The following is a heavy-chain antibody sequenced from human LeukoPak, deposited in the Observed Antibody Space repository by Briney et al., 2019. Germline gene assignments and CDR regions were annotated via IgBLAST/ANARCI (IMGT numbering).Heavy chain of an antibody. Sequence: GGSLRLSCAASGFTFSSYSMNWVRQAPGKGLEWVSYISSSSTIYYADSVKGRFTISRDNAKNSLYLQMNSLRAEDTAVYYCARLGAALPRRWGQGTLVTVSS. CDR2: ISSSSTI. D-gene: IGHD2-2*01. J-gene: IGHJ4*02. V-gene: IGHV3-48*04. CDR3: ARLGAALPRR. CDR1: GFTFSSYS.